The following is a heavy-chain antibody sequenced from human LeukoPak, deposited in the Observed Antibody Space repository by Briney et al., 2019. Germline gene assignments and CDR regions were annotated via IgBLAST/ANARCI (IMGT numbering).Heavy chain of an antibody. CDR2: ISYDGSNK. Sequence: PGGSLRLSCAASGFTFSTYRMNWVRQAPGKGLEWVALISYDGSNKYYADSVKARFIISRDNSKNTVYLQMNSLRAEDTAVYYCAGDKTTGGWYEFDYWGQGTLVTVSS. J-gene: IGHJ4*02. CDR1: GFTFSTYR. D-gene: IGHD6-19*01. V-gene: IGHV3-30*03. CDR3: AGDKTTGGWYEFDY.